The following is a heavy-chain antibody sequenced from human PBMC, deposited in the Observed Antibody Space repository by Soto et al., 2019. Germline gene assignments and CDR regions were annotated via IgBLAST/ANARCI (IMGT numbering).Heavy chain of an antibody. D-gene: IGHD2-21*02. CDR1: GCTFSSYG. Sequence: QVQLVESGGGVVQPGRSLRLSCAASGCTFSSYGMHWVRQAPGKGLEWVAVISYDGSNKYYADSVKGRFTISRDNSKNTLYLQMNSLRAEDTAVYYCAKDSLAYCGGDCYSPVYWGQGTLVTVSS. CDR2: ISYDGSNK. J-gene: IGHJ4*02. CDR3: AKDSLAYCGGDCYSPVY. V-gene: IGHV3-30*18.